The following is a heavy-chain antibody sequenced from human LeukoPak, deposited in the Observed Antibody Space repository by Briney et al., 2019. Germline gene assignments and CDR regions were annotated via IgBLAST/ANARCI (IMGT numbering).Heavy chain of an antibody. Sequence: SETLSLTCAVYGGSFSGYYWSWIRQPPGKGLEWIGEINHSGSTNYNPSLKSRVTISVDTSKNQFSLKLSSVTAADTAVHYCARLVVVAALVDYWGQGTLVTVSS. CDR1: GGSFSGYY. J-gene: IGHJ4*02. D-gene: IGHD2-15*01. CDR3: ARLVVVAALVDY. CDR2: INHSGST. V-gene: IGHV4-34*01.